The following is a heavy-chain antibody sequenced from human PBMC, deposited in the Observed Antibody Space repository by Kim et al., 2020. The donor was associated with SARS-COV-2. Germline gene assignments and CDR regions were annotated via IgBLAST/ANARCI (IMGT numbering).Heavy chain of an antibody. CDR3: ARGLRGDHQNYYYYGMDV. D-gene: IGHD2-21*02. Sequence: SETLSLTCAVYGGSFSGYYWSWIRQPPGKGLEWIGEINHSGSTNYNPSLKSRVTISVDTSKNQFSLKLSSVTAADTAVYYCARGLRGDHQNYYYYGMDVWGQGTTVTVSS. CDR1: GGSFSGYY. J-gene: IGHJ6*02. V-gene: IGHV4-34*01. CDR2: INHSGST.